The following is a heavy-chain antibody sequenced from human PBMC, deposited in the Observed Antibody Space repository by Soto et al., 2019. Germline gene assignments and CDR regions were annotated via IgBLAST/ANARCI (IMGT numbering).Heavy chain of an antibody. J-gene: IGHJ3*02. CDR1: GYTFTTHA. CDR2: LNAGDGNT. V-gene: IGHV1-3*01. Sequence: QAHLVQSGAAVKEPGASVKVSCRASGYTFTTHAIHWVRQAPGQRLEWLGWLNAGDGNTKYSQRFQGRITFTRDTSATTAYMELSSLTSEDTAVYYCATDTTTIFFNVFDIWGQGTMVAGSS. CDR3: ATDTTTIFFNVFDI. D-gene: IGHD1-1*01.